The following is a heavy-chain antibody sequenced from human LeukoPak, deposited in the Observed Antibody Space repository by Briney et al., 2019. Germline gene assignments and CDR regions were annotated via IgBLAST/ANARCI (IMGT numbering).Heavy chain of an antibody. D-gene: IGHD3-3*01. CDR2: IIPIFGTA. CDR1: GGTFSSYA. Sequence: SVKVSCKASGGTFSSYAISWVRRAPGQGLEWMGGIIPIFGTANYAQKFQGRVTITTDESTSTAYMELSSLRSEDTAVYYCARHSHNYDFWSGYPLDYWGQGTLVTVSS. CDR3: ARHSHNYDFWSGYPLDY. V-gene: IGHV1-69*05. J-gene: IGHJ4*02.